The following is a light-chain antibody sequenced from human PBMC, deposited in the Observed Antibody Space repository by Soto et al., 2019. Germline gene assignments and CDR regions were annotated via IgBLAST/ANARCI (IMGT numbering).Light chain of an antibody. Sequence: QSALTQPRSVSGSPGQSVTISCTGTSSDVGGYNFVSWYQQYPGKAPKLIIYDVSKRPSGVPDRFSGSKSGNTASLTISGLQVEDEADYYCCSYAGSYTLWVLGGGTKLTVL. V-gene: IGLV2-11*01. J-gene: IGLJ3*02. CDR1: SSDVGGYNF. CDR3: CSYAGSYTLWV. CDR2: DVS.